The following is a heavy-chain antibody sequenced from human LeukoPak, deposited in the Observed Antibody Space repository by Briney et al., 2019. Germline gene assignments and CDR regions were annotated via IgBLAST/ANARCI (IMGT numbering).Heavy chain of an antibody. CDR2: IWYDGSKK. D-gene: IGHD3-10*01. V-gene: IGHV3-33*01. Sequence: GGSLRLSCAASGFTFSSYGMHWVRQAPGKGLEWVALIWYDGSKKFYTDSVKGRFTISRDNSKNTPYLQMNSLRAEDTAVFYCATGFGSGRDYWGQGTLVTVSS. J-gene: IGHJ4*02. CDR3: ATGFGSGRDY. CDR1: GFTFSSYG.